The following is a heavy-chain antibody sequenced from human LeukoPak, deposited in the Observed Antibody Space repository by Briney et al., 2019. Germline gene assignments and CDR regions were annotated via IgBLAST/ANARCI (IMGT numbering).Heavy chain of an antibody. CDR2: IYHSGST. CDR3: ARVAVLRFLEWLPSYYYYYYYMVV. Sequence: PSETLSLTCTVSGYSISSGYYWGWIRQPPGKGLEWIGSIYHSGSTYYNPSLKSRVTISVDTSKNQFSLKLSSVTAADTAVYYCARVAVLRFLEWLPSYYYYYYYMVVWGKGTRSPSP. V-gene: IGHV4-38-2*02. J-gene: IGHJ6*03. D-gene: IGHD3-3*01. CDR1: GYSISSGYY.